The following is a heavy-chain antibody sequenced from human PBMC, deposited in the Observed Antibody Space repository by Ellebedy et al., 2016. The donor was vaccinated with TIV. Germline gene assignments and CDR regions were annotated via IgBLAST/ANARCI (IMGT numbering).Heavy chain of an antibody. Sequence: MPSETLSLTCAVCGGSISGDGYFWSWIRQQPGKGLECSGYIYHSGNTQYNPSLKSRVTISVDRSKNQFSLKLSSVTAADTAVYYCARERDGGSYLGNYFDYWGQGALVTVSS. CDR1: GGSISGDGYF. CDR3: ARERDGGSYLGNYFDY. D-gene: IGHD1-26*01. J-gene: IGHJ4*02. V-gene: IGHV4-30-2*01. CDR2: IYHSGNT.